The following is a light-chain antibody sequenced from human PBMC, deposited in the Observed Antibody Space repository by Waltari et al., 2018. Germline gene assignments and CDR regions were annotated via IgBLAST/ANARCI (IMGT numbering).Light chain of an antibody. V-gene: IGLV1-44*01. Sequence: QSVLTQPPSASGAPGQRVHISCSGSSSNIGSNPVNWYQQLPGTAPKLLIYSNNQRPSGVPDRFSASKSGTSESLAISGLQSEDEADYYCATWDNRLNGYVFGTGTKVSVL. J-gene: IGLJ1*01. CDR3: ATWDNRLNGYV. CDR1: SSNIGSNP. CDR2: SNN.